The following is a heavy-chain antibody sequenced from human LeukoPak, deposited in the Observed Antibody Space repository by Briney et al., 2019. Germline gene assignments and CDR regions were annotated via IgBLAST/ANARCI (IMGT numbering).Heavy chain of an antibody. CDR3: ARDVMVRGHNWFDP. V-gene: IGHV3-7*01. Sequence: GGSLRLSCAASGFTFSSYWMSWVRQAPGKGLEWVANIKQDGSEKYYVDSVKGRFTISRDNAKSSLYLQMNSLRAEDTAVYYCARDVMVRGHNWFDPWGQGTLVTVSS. J-gene: IGHJ5*02. D-gene: IGHD3-10*01. CDR1: GFTFSSYW. CDR2: IKQDGSEK.